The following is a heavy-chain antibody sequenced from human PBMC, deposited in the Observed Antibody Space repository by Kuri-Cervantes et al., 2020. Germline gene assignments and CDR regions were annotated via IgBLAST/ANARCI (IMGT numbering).Heavy chain of an antibody. V-gene: IGHV1-8*01. CDR1: GYTFTSCD. Sequence: ASVKVSCKAPGYTFTSCDINWVRQATGQGLEWMGWMNPNSGNTGYAQKFQGRVTMTRNTSISTAYMELSSLRSEDTAVYYCARGRDPNYDFWSGPTNIVLWFDPWGQGTLVTVSS. J-gene: IGHJ5*02. CDR2: MNPNSGNT. D-gene: IGHD3-3*01. CDR3: ARGRDPNYDFWSGPTNIVLWFDP.